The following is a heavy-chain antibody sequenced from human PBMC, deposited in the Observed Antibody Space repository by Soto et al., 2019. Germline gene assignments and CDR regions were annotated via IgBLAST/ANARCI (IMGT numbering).Heavy chain of an antibody. CDR3: AKQPFGGDCYFDY. Sequence: VGSLRLSCAASGFTFSSYAMSWVRQAPGKGLEWVSAISGSGGSTYYADSVKGRFTISRDNSKNTLYLQMNSLRAEDTAVYYCAKQPFGGDCYFDYWGQGTLVTVSS. D-gene: IGHD2-21*02. J-gene: IGHJ4*02. CDR1: GFTFSSYA. CDR2: ISGSGGST. V-gene: IGHV3-23*01.